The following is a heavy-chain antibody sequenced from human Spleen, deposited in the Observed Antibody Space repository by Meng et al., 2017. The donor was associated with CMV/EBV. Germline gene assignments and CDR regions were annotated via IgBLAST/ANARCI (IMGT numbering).Heavy chain of an antibody. CDR3: ARDGYCSSTSCYNENWFDP. D-gene: IGHD2-2*03. CDR2: ISAYNGNT. CDR1: GYTLTSYG. V-gene: IGHV1-18*01. J-gene: IGHJ5*02. Sequence: AAGKGSGKASGYTLTSYGISWVRQAPGQGLEWMGWISAYNGNTNYAQKLQGRVTMTTDTSTSTAYMELRSLRSDDTAVYYCARDGYCSSTSCYNENWFDPWGQGTLVTVSS.